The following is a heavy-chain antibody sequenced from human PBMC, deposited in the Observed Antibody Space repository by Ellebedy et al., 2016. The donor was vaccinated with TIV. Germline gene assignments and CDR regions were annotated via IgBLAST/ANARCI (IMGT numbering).Heavy chain of an antibody. J-gene: IGHJ4*02. D-gene: IGHD6-19*01. V-gene: IGHV3-23*01. CDR3: ATTSGYGTGWFGRNDH. CDR1: GFTFSSSA. Sequence: GESLKISCAASGFTFSSSAMSWVRQAPGKGLEWVSSIRSGGDTSYAGAVKGRFSISRDNSERTLYLQMNHLRVEDTAVYYCATTSGYGTGWFGRNDHWGQGTLVTVSS. CDR2: IRSGGDT.